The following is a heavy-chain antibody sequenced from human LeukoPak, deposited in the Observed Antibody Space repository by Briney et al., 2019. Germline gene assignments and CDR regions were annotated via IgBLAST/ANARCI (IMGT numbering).Heavy chain of an antibody. J-gene: IGHJ4*02. V-gene: IGHV3-33*01. Sequence: SLRLSCAASGFTFSSYGMHWVRQAPGKGLEWVAVLWNEGSNKYYADSVKGRFTISRDNSKNTLYLQMNSLRAEDTAVYYCARDHSSGWYSDYFDYWGQGTLVTSS. CDR3: ARDHSSGWYSDYFDY. D-gene: IGHD6-19*01. CDR2: LWNEGSNK. CDR1: GFTFSSYG.